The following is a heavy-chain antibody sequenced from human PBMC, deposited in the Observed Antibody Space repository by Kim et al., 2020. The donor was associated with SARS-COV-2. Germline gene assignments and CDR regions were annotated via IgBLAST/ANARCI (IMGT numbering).Heavy chain of an antibody. V-gene: IGHV1-46*01. D-gene: IGHD3-22*01. CDR2: INPSGGST. J-gene: IGHJ3*02. CDR3: ARERPKPHSSGYHDAFDI. Sequence: ASVKVSCKASGYTFTSYYMHWVRQAPGQGLEWMGIINPSGGSTSYAQKFQGRVTMTRDTSTSTVYMELSSLRSEDTAVYYCARERPKPHSSGYHDAFDIWGQGTMVTVSS. CDR1: GYTFTSYY.